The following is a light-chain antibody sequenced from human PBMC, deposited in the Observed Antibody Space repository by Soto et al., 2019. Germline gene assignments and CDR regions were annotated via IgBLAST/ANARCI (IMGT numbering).Light chain of an antibody. V-gene: IGLV4-69*01. J-gene: IGLJ2*01. CDR2: LDSDGRH. Sequence: QSVLTQSPSASASLGASVKLTCTLSSGRYTYIIAWHQQQPGRGPRYLLSLDSDGRHNKGAGIPDRFSGSSSGAERYLTISSRQSDDEAAYYCQTWGTGSHEIFGGGTKVTVL. CDR3: QTWGTGSHEI. CDR1: SGRYTYI.